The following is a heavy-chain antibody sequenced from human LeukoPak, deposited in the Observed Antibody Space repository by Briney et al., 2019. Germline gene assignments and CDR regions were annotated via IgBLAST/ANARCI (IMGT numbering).Heavy chain of an antibody. Sequence: GGSLRLSCAASGFTFSSYSMNWVRQAPGKGLEWVSSISSSSSYIYYADSVKGRFTISRDNAKNSLYLQMNSLRAEDTAVYYCARGSADGSSWYLTGAFDYWGQGTLVTVSS. D-gene: IGHD6-13*01. V-gene: IGHV3-21*01. J-gene: IGHJ4*02. CDR3: ARGSADGSSWYLTGAFDY. CDR1: GFTFSSYS. CDR2: ISSSSSYI.